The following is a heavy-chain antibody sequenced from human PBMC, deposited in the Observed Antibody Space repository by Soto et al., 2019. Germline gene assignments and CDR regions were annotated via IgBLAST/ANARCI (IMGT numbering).Heavy chain of an antibody. V-gene: IGHV3-23*01. J-gene: IGHJ6*02. D-gene: IGHD1-20*01. CDR3: AKDDRDRYYYYYGMDV. Sequence: PGGSLRLSCAASGFTFSSYAMSWVRQAPGKGLEWVSAISGSGGSTYYADSVKGRFTISRDNSKNTLYLQMNSLRAEDTAVYYCAKDDRDRYYYYYGMDVWGQGTTVTV. CDR2: ISGSGGST. CDR1: GFTFSSYA.